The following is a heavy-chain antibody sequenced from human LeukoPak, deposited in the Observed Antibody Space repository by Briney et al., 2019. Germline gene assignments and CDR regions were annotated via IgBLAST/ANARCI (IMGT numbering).Heavy chain of an antibody. D-gene: IGHD2-21*01. CDR3: ARDYVARIVVVITIMDV. Sequence: GGSLRLSCTASGFTFSSYSMNWVRQAPGKGLEWVSYISSSGSTIYYADSVKGRFTISRDNAKNSLYLQTNSLRAEDTAVYYCARDYVARIVVVITIMDVWGKGTTVTVSS. J-gene: IGHJ6*03. CDR1: GFTFSSYS. CDR2: ISSSGSTI. V-gene: IGHV3-48*04.